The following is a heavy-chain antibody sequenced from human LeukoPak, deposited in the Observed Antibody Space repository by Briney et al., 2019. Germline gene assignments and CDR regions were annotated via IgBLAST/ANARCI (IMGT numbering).Heavy chain of an antibody. V-gene: IGHV1-18*01. J-gene: IGHJ5*02. CDR1: GYTFTNYG. CDR3: ARDFSSVHRGEVSYH. Sequence: ASVKVSCKASGYTFTNYGISWVRQAPGQGLEWMGWISAYNGNTNSAQKFQGRVTMNTDTSTNTAYMELRSLRSDDTAVYYCARDFSSVHRGEVSYHWGQGTLVTVSS. D-gene: IGHD3-10*01. CDR2: ISAYNGNT.